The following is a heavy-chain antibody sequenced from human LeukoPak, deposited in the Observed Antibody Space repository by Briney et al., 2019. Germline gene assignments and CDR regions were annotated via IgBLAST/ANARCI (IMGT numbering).Heavy chain of an antibody. D-gene: IGHD1-26*01. Sequence: PGGSLRLSCTASGFTFSSHWVSWVRQAPGKGLEWVANIKLDGSEKYYVDSVKGRFTISRDNAKNSLYLEMNSLRAEDTAVYYCARDSLVRVYYGMDVWGQGTTVTVSS. CDR3: ARDSLVRVYYGMDV. V-gene: IGHV3-7*01. CDR2: IKLDGSEK. CDR1: GFTFSSHW. J-gene: IGHJ6*02.